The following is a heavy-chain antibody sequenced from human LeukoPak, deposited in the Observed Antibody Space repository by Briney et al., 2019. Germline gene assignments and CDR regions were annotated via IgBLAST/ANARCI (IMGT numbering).Heavy chain of an antibody. J-gene: IGHJ6*02. CDR2: IYYSGST. Sequence: SETLSLTCTVSGGSISSYYWSWIRQPPGKGLEWIGYIYYSGSTNYNPSLKSRVTISVDTSKNQFSLKLSSVTAADTAVYYCARALSGAEDGYYYGMDVWGQGTTVTVSS. CDR1: GGSISSYY. D-gene: IGHD6-19*01. CDR3: ARALSGAEDGYYYGMDV. V-gene: IGHV4-59*01.